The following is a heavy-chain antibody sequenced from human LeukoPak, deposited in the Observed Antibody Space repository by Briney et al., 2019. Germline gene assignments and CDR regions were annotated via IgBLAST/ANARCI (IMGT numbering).Heavy chain of an antibody. CDR3: ARATTFPSLAFDI. V-gene: IGHV4-31*03. D-gene: IGHD2/OR15-2a*01. Sequence: SQTLSLTCTVSGGSISSGGYYWSWIRQHPGKGLEWIGYIYYSGSTYYNPSLKSRVTISVDTSKNQFSLKLSSVTAADTAVYYYARATTFPSLAFDIWGQGTMVTVSS. CDR2: IYYSGST. CDR1: GGSISSGGYY. J-gene: IGHJ3*02.